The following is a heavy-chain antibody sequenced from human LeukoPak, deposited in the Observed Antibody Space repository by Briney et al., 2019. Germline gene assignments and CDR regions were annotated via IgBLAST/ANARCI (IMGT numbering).Heavy chain of an antibody. D-gene: IGHD3-10*01. V-gene: IGHV1-69*01. CDR3: AINYGSGSYSYDY. CDR2: IIPKCGTA. CDR1: GGTYSSYG. J-gene: IGHJ4*02. Sequence: RASVKVSCKASGGTYSSYGISWVRQAPGQGLEWMGGIIPKCGTANYAQKFQGRITLTEDESTSTAYMELSSLRCEDTAVYYCAINYGSGSYSYDYWGQGTLVTVSS.